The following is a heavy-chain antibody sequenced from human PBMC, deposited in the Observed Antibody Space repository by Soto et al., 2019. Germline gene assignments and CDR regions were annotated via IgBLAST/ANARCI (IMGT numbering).Heavy chain of an antibody. CDR2: ISSNGGST. V-gene: IGHV3-64D*08. J-gene: IGHJ3*02. Sequence: GGSLRLSCSASGFTFSSYAMHWVRQAPGKGLEYVSAISSNGGSTYYADSVKGRFTISRDNSKNTLYLQMSSLRAEDTAVYYCVKDDLEPLYCSSTSCYWDVVAFDIWGQGTMVTVSS. CDR1: GFTFSSYA. D-gene: IGHD2-2*01. CDR3: VKDDLEPLYCSSTSCYWDVVAFDI.